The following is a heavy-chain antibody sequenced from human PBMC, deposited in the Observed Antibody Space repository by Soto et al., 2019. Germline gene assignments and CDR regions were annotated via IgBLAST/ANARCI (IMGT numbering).Heavy chain of an antibody. J-gene: IGHJ3*02. D-gene: IGHD5-18*01. V-gene: IGHV3-11*01. CDR1: GFTFSDYY. CDR2: ISSSGSTI. Sequence: PGGSLRLSCAASGFTFSDYYMSWIRQAPGKGLEWVSYISSSGSTIYYADSVKGRFTISRDNAKNSLYLQMNSLRAEDTAVYYCACYRGYSYGRNDAFDIWGQGTMVTVSS. CDR3: ACYRGYSYGRNDAFDI.